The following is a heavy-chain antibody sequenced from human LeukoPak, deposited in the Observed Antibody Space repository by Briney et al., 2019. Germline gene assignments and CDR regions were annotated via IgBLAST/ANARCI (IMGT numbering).Heavy chain of an antibody. CDR1: GGSISSYY. Sequence: SETLSLTCTVSGGSISSYYWSWIRQPPGKGREWIGYIYYSGSTNYNPSLKSRVTISVDTSKNQFSLKLSSVTAADTAVYYCARHYREGYGSGSYNFDYWGQGTLVTVSS. J-gene: IGHJ4*02. D-gene: IGHD3-10*01. CDR2: IYYSGST. V-gene: IGHV4-59*08. CDR3: ARHYREGYGSGSYNFDY.